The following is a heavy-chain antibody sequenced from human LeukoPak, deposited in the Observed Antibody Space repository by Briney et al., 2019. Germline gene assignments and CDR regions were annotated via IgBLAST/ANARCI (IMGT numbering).Heavy chain of an antibody. CDR3: ERQEGRDGYNTFDY. D-gene: IGHD5-24*01. J-gene: IGHJ4*02. Sequence: SETLSLTCTVSGGSISSSSYYWGWIRQPPGKGLEWIGSIYYSGSTYYNPSLKSRVTISVDTSKNQFSLKLSSVTAADTAVYYCERQEGRDGYNTFDYWGQGTLVTVSS. CDR2: IYYSGST. V-gene: IGHV4-39*01. CDR1: GGSISSSSYY.